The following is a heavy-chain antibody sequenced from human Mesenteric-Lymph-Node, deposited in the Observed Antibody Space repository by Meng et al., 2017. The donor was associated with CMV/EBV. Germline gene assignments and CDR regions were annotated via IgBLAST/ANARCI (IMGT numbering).Heavy chain of an antibody. Sequence: GGSLRLSCAASGFTFSRYWMSWVRQAPGKGLKWVANIKQDGSEKYYVDSVKGRFTISNDNAKNSLYLQMNSLRAEDTAVYYCARSPLEARRSGYDWGEYYFDYWGQGTLVTVSS. CDR3: ARSPLEARRSGYDWGEYYFDY. V-gene: IGHV3-7*01. J-gene: IGHJ4*02. CDR1: GFTFSRYW. CDR2: IKQDGSEK. D-gene: IGHD5-12*01.